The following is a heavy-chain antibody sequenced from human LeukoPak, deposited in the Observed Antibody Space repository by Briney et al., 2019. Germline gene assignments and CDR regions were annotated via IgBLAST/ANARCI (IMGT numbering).Heavy chain of an antibody. D-gene: IGHD3-22*01. Sequence: ASVKVSCKASGYTFTGYYMHWVRQAPGQGLEWMGWINPNSGGTNYAQKFQGRVTMTRDTSISTAYMGLSRLRSDDTAVYYCARVYHPITMIVVVIFDYWGQGTLVTVSS. J-gene: IGHJ4*02. CDR2: INPNSGGT. V-gene: IGHV1-2*02. CDR3: ARVYHPITMIVVVIFDY. CDR1: GYTFTGYY.